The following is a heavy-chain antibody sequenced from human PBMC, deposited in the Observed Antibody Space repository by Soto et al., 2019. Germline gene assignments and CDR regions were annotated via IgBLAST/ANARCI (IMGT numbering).Heavy chain of an antibody. V-gene: IGHV4-59*01. Sequence: SDTLSLTCTVRGDSIRTYYCRWIRQPAGKGLEWIGYIDYSGTTKYNPSLKTRVTISVDTSKKHFSLILRSLTARDTAVYFCARDSGSGPFEYWGQGSLVTFSS. CDR1: GDSIRTYY. CDR2: IDYSGTT. CDR3: ARDSGSGPFEY. D-gene: IGHD6-19*01. J-gene: IGHJ4*02.